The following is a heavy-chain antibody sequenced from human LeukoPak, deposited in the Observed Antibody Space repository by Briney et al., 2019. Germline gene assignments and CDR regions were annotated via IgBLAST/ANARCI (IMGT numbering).Heavy chain of an antibody. CDR2: IKSKTDGGTT. V-gene: IGHV3-15*01. CDR1: GFTFSNAW. Sequence: GGALRLSCAASGFTFSNAWMSWVRPAPGKGVEWVGRIKSKTDGGTTDYAAPVEGRFTISRENSKNTLYLQMNSLKTEDTAVYYCTTDRYGSGSYGDYDYYYGMVVWGQGTTVTVSS. CDR3: TTDRYGSGSYGDYDYYYGMVV. D-gene: IGHD3-10*01. J-gene: IGHJ6*02.